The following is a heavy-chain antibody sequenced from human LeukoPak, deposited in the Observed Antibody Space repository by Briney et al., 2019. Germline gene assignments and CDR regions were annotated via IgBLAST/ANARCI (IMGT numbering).Heavy chain of an antibody. CDR2: INHSGST. J-gene: IGHJ6*03. D-gene: IGHD6-6*01. CDR3: ARVYSSSSKTHYYYYMDV. Sequence: PSETLSLTCAASGGSFSGYYWSWIRQPPGKGLEWIGEINHSGSTNYNPSLKSRVTISVDTSKNQFSLKLSSVTAADTAVYYCARVYSSSSKTHYYYYMDVWGKGTTVTVSS. V-gene: IGHV4-34*01. CDR1: GGSFSGYY.